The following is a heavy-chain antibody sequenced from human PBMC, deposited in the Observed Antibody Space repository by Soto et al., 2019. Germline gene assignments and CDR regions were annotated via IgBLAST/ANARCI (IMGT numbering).Heavy chain of an antibody. J-gene: IGHJ4*02. D-gene: IGHD4-17*01. Sequence: SETLSLTCSVSGGSVSDKTYYWRWIRQPPGKRLEWIGYVYYSGTTNYNPSLKSRVTISVDLSKNRFSLRLSSVTTADTALYYCARTTAVPNTLRSRYFFDYWGQGTLVTVSS. CDR2: VYYSGTT. CDR1: GGSVSDKTYY. CDR3: ARTTAVPNTLRSRYFFDY. V-gene: IGHV4-61*01.